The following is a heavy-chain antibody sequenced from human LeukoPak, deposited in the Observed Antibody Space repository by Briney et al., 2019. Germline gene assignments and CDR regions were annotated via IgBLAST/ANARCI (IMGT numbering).Heavy chain of an antibody. D-gene: IGHD5-18*01. Sequence: GGSLRLSCAASGFTFSSYSMNWVRQAPGKGLEWVAVISYDGPNKYYADSVKGRFTISRDNSKNTLYLQMNSLRAEDTAIYYCSKGRYTYGFHAFAICGQGTMVTVSS. J-gene: IGHJ3*02. V-gene: IGHV3-30*18. CDR1: GFTFSSYS. CDR2: ISYDGPNK. CDR3: SKGRYTYGFHAFAI.